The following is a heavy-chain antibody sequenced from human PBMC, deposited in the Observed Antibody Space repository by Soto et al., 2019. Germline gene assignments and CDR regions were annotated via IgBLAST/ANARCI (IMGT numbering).Heavy chain of an antibody. J-gene: IGHJ6*02. V-gene: IGHV4-30-4*01. CDR3: ARDAGYCNSVSCYPYNMDV. CDR1: GESISSGNHY. CDR2: IYYSGNT. Sequence: SESLSLTCTVSGESISSGNHYWSWVRQSPGEGLEWIGFIYYSGNTYYNPSLKSRVSMSVDTSNNQFSLKLNSVTAADTAVYYCARDAGYCNSVSCYPYNMDVWGQGTTVTVSS. D-gene: IGHD2-15*01.